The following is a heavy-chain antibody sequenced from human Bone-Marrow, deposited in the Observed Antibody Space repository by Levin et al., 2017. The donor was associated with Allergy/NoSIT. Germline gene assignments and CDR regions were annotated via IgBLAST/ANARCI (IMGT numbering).Heavy chain of an antibody. Sequence: GESLKISCTGSGFTFSNYVLSWVRQAPGKGLEWVSTISGSGGSTYYAHSVEGRFTITRDNSNSTLSLQMNSLSAEDTALYYCATHFGGRPQITVGAAFDLWGQGTVVTVSS. CDR2: ISGSGGST. D-gene: IGHD3-16*01. CDR1: GFTFSNYV. CDR3: ATHFGGRPQITVGAAFDL. V-gene: IGHV3-23*01. J-gene: IGHJ3*01.